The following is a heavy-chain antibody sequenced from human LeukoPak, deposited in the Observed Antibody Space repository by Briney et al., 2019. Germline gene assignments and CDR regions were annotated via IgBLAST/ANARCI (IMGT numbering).Heavy chain of an antibody. CDR2: ISGSGGST. V-gene: IGHV3-23*01. J-gene: IGHJ4*02. CDR3: AKVLD. CDR1: GFTFSSSA. Sequence: GGSLLLSCAASGFTFSSSASTSVRQAPGNGMEWVSAISGSGGSTYSADSVKGRFTISRDNSKNTLYLHMNSLRAEDTAVYYCAKVLDWGQGTLVTVSS.